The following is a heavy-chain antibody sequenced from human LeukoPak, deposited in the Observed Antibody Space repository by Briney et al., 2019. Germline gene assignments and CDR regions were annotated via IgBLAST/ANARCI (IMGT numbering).Heavy chain of an antibody. CDR1: GFTFSSYA. CDR3: AESAGAWEPPDY. Sequence: GGSLRLSCAASGFTFSSYAMSWVRQAPGKGLEWVSTISGSGGGTYYADSVKGRFTISRDNSKNTLYLQMNSLRAEDTAVYYCAESAGAWEPPDYWGQGTLVTVSS. CDR2: ISGSGGGT. V-gene: IGHV3-23*01. J-gene: IGHJ4*02. D-gene: IGHD1-26*01.